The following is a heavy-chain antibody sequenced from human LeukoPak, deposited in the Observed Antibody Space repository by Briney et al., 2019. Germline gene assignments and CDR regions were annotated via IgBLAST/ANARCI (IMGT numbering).Heavy chain of an antibody. V-gene: IGHV4-61*01. J-gene: IGHJ6*02. D-gene: IGHD2-15*01. Sequence: SETLSLTCTVSGDSVSSGSYYWSWIRQPPGKGLEWIGYIYYTGSTKYNPSLKSRVTISVDTSKNQFSLNLSSMTAADTAVYYCARDTGLRYCSGGSCYGHYYYGMDVWGQGTTVTVSS. CDR1: GDSVSSGSYY. CDR3: ARDTGLRYCSGGSCYGHYYYGMDV. CDR2: IYYTGST.